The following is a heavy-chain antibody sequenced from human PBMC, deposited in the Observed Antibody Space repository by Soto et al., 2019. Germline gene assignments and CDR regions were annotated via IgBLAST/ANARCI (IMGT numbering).Heavy chain of an antibody. Sequence: ASVKVSCKASGYTFTSDDINWVRQATGQGLEWMGWMNPNSGNTGYAQKFQGRVTMTRNTSISTAYMELSSLRSEDTAVYYCAREGMAVSDSSSSRCMDVWGQGITVTVSS. V-gene: IGHV1-8*01. CDR1: GYTFTSDD. J-gene: IGHJ6*02. D-gene: IGHD6-6*01. CDR2: MNPNSGNT. CDR3: AREGMAVSDSSSSRCMDV.